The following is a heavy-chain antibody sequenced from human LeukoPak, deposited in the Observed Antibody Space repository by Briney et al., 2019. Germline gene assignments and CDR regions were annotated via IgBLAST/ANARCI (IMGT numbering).Heavy chain of an antibody. CDR1: GFTFSSYS. J-gene: IGHJ4*02. V-gene: IGHV3-21*01. D-gene: IGHD7-27*01. CDR3: ARGTNWGFDY. CDR2: ISSSSSYI. Sequence: GGSLRLSCAASGFTFSSYSMNWVRQAPGKGLDWVSSISSSSSYIYYADSVKGRFTISRDNAKNSLYLQMSSLRAEDTVVYYCARGTNWGFDYWGQGTLVTVSS.